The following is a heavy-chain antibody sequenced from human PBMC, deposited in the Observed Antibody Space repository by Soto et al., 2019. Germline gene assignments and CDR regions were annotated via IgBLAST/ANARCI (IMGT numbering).Heavy chain of an antibody. J-gene: IGHJ6*03. CDR2: ISAYNGNT. CDR1: GYTFTSYG. Sequence: ASVKVSCKASGYTFTSYGISWVRQAPGQGLEWMGWISAYNGNTNYAQKLQGRVTMTTDTSTSTAYMELRSLRSDDTAVYYCASTNSGWYRGTYGYYYMDVWGKGTTVTVSS. D-gene: IGHD6-19*01. V-gene: IGHV1-18*01. CDR3: ASTNSGWYRGTYGYYYMDV.